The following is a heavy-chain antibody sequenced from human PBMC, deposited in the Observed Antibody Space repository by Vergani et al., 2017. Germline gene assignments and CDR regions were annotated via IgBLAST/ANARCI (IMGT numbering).Heavy chain of an antibody. CDR2: IRSKNDGGTA. V-gene: IGHV3-15*01. Sequence: VHLEESGGGVVQPGKSLRLSCVVSGITFKNAWINWVRQAPGKGLEWIGRIRSKNDGGTADYAAPLKGRFTISRDDSKDSAFLLVNNLKTEDTAVYFCYTDYHDYWGQGTLVTVSS. J-gene: IGHJ4*02. D-gene: IGHD2-2*02. CDR1: GITFKNAW. CDR3: YTDYHDY.